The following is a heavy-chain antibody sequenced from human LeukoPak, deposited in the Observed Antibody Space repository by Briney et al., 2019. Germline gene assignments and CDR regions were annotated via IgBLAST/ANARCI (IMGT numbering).Heavy chain of an antibody. D-gene: IGHD3-3*01. CDR1: GYSFTSYW. Sequence: GESLKISCKGSGYSFTSYWIGWVRQMPGKGLEWMGIIYPGDSDTRYSPSFQGQVTISADKSISTAYLQWSSLKASDTAIYYCARADYDFWSGYQMDVWGKGTTVTVSS. CDR2: IYPGDSDT. V-gene: IGHV5-51*01. J-gene: IGHJ6*04. CDR3: ARADYDFWSGYQMDV.